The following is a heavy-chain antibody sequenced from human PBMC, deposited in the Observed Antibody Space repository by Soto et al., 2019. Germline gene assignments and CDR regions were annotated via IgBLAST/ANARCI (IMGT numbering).Heavy chain of an antibody. D-gene: IGHD3-3*01. V-gene: IGHV4-34*01. CDR3: ARARGGSGYYYFGMDV. Sequence: SENLAISCAVYRGCRSGSSWCWIRQPPGKRLKWIGEINHSGNTHYNPSLKRRVTKPLDTSKNQFSLKLSSVTAADTAVYYCARARGGSGYYYFGMDVSVQGSTLT. CDR1: RGCRSGSS. CDR2: INHSGNT. J-gene: IGHJ6*02.